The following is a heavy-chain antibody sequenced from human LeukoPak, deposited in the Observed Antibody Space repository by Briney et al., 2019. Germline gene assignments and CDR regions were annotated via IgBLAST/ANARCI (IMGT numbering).Heavy chain of an antibody. Sequence: SETLSLTCTVSGGSIRSYYWSWIRQPAGKGLEWIWRIYASGSTNYNPSLKSRVTMSVDTSKNQFSLKLSSVTAADTAVYYCARASAHSYYYYYMDVWGKGTTVTVSS. CDR1: GGSIRSYY. V-gene: IGHV4-4*07. J-gene: IGHJ6*03. CDR2: IYASGST. CDR3: ARASAHSYYYYYMDV.